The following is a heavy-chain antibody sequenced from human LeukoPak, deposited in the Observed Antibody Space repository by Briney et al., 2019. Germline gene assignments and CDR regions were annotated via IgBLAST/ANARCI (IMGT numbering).Heavy chain of an antibody. CDR3: VNQISGWVY. V-gene: IGHV3-64D*06. CDR2: ITSNGGST. CDR1: GFTFSSFV. D-gene: IGHD6-19*01. Sequence: PGGSLRPSCSASGFTFSSFVMHWVRQAPGKGLEYVSRITSNGGSTYYADSVKGRFTISRDNSKNTLYLQMSSLRDEDTAVYYCVNQISGWVYWGQGTMVTVSS. J-gene: IGHJ4*02.